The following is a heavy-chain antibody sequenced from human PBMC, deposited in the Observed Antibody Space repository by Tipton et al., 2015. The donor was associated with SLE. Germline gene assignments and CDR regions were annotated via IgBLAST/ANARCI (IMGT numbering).Heavy chain of an antibody. V-gene: IGHV4-59*01. J-gene: IGHJ6*02. CDR2: IYYSGST. Sequence: GLVKPSETLSLTCTVSGGSISSYYWSWIRQPPGKGLEWIGYIYYSGSTNYNPSLKSRVTISVDTSKNQFSLKLSSVTAADTAVYYCARTGTETYYYGMDVWGQGTTVTVSS. CDR3: ARTGTETYYYGMDV. D-gene: IGHD1-1*01. CDR1: GGSISSYY.